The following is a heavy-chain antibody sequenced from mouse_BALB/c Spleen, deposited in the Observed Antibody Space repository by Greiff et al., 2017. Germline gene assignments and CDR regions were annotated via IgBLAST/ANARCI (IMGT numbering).Heavy chain of an antibody. D-gene: IGHD3-1*01. CDR1: GDSITSGY. Sequence: EVKLVESGPSLVKPSQTLSLTYSVTGDSITSGYWNWIRKFPGNKLEYMGYISYSGSTYYNPSLKSRISITRDTSKNQYYLQLNSVTTEDTATYYCARRASRNYAMDYWGQGTSVTVSS. V-gene: IGHV3-8*02. J-gene: IGHJ4*01. CDR3: ARRASRNYAMDY. CDR2: ISYSGST.